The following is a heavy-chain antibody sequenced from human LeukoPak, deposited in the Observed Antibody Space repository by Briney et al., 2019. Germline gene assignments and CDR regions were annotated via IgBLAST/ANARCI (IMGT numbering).Heavy chain of an antibody. CDR1: GFTFSDYY. V-gene: IGHV3-11*04. J-gene: IGHJ4*02. CDR2: ISSLSNTI. Sequence: PGGSLRLSCAASGFTFSDYYMSWIRQAPGKGLEWVSYISSLSNTIYYADSVEGRFTISRDNAKNSLYLQMNSLRDEDTAMYYCAREQGHLIDYWGQGTLVTVAS. CDR3: AREQGHLIDY.